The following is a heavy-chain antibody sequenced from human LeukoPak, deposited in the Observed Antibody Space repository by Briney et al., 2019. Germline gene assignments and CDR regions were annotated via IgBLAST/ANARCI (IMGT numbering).Heavy chain of an antibody. Sequence: PSETLSLTCNVSGGSISGYYWSWIRQPPGKGLEYMGYIYYSGSTDYNPSLKSRITISVDTSKNQFSLKLSSVTAADTAVYYCARHYYDTSGYYYFDYWSQGTLVTVSS. CDR2: IYYSGST. D-gene: IGHD3-22*01. V-gene: IGHV4-59*08. J-gene: IGHJ4*02. CDR1: GGSISGYY. CDR3: ARHYYDTSGYYYFDY.